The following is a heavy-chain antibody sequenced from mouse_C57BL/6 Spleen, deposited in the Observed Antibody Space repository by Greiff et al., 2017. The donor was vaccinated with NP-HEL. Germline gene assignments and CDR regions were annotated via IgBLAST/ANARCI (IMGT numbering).Heavy chain of an antibody. CDR3: TIYAY. CDR2: IDPETGGT. V-gene: IGHV1-15*01. CDR1: GYTFTDYE. Sequence: QVQLKESGAELVRPGASVTLSCKASGYTFTDYEMHWVKQTPVHGLEWIGAIDPETGGTAYNQKFKGKAILTADKSSSTAYMELRSLTSEDSAVYYCTIYAYWGQGTLVTVSA. J-gene: IGHJ3*01.